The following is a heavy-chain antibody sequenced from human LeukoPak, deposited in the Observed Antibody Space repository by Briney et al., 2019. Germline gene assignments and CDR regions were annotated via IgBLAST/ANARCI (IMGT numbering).Heavy chain of an antibody. V-gene: IGHV4-38-2*02. J-gene: IGHJ4*02. Sequence: SETLSLTCAVSGYSIGSRYYWGWIRQPPGKGLEWIGSIYHSESTYYNPSLKSRVTISVDTSKNQFSLKLRSVPAADTAVYYCARDGIVGPTNFDYWGQGTLVTVSS. CDR3: ARDGIVGPTNFDY. CDR2: IYHSEST. CDR1: GYSIGSRYY. D-gene: IGHD3-22*01.